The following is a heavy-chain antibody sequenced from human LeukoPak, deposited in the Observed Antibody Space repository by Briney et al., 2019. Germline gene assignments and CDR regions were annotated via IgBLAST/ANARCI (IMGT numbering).Heavy chain of an antibody. CDR1: GFTFSSYE. D-gene: IGHD6-25*01. V-gene: IGHV3-48*03. J-gene: IGHJ4*02. CDR2: ITNRGSGSTI. CDR3: AREHSSSGWGYFDY. Sequence: GGSLRLSCAASGFTFSSYEMNWVGQAPGKGLEWVSYITNRGSGSTIYYAGSVKRRFTVSRDDAKNSLYLQMNSLRVEDTAVYYCAREHSSSGWGYFDYWGQGALVTVPS.